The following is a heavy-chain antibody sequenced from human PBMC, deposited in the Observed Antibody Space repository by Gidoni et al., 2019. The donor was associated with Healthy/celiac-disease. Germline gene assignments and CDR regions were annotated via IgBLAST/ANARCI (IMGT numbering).Heavy chain of an antibody. V-gene: IGHV3-21*01. D-gene: IGHD3-3*01. J-gene: IGHJ6*02. CDR3: ARGRAFGVVIIPVSGMDV. CDR1: GFTFSSYS. Sequence: EVQLVESGGGLVKPGGSLRLSCAASGFTFSSYSMNWVRQAPGKGLEWVSSISSSSSYIYYADSVKGRFTISRDNAKNSLYLQMNSLRAEDTAVYYCARGRAFGVVIIPVSGMDVWGQGTTVTVSS. CDR2: ISSSSSYI.